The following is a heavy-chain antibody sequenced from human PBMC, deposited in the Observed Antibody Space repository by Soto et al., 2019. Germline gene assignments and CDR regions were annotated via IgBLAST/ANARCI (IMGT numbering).Heavy chain of an antibody. V-gene: IGHV3-30-3*01. CDR1: GFTFSSYA. D-gene: IGHD2-15*01. CDR2: ISYDGSNK. CDR3: ARDGGSARGYFDY. J-gene: IGHJ4*02. Sequence: PGGSLRLSCAASGFTFSSYAMHWVRQAPGKGLEWVAVISYDGSNKYYADSVKGRFTISRDNSKNTLYLQMNSLRAEDTAVYYCARDGGSARGYFDYWGQGTLVTVSS.